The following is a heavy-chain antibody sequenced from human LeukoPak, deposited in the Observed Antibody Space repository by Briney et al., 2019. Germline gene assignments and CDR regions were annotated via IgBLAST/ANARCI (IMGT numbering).Heavy chain of an antibody. CDR1: GGSISSGGYY. Sequence: SQTLSLTCTVSGGSISSGGYYWSWIRQHPGKGLEWIGYIYYSGSTYYNPSLKSRVTISVDTSKNQFSLKLSSVTAADTAVYYCARGRCSGGSCYSDAFDIWGQGTMVTVSS. J-gene: IGHJ3*02. CDR2: IYYSGST. CDR3: ARGRCSGGSCYSDAFDI. V-gene: IGHV4-31*03. D-gene: IGHD2-15*01.